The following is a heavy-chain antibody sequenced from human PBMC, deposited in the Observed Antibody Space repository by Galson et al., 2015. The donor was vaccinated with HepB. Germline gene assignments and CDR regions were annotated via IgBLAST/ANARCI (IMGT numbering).Heavy chain of an antibody. J-gene: IGHJ4*02. V-gene: IGHV3-49*03. D-gene: IGHD1-26*01. CDR2: ISSKAYGGTT. CDR3: TRGGWASPDDY. Sequence: SLRLSCATSGFTFGDYAMSWFRQAPGKGLEWVGFISSKAYGGTTEYAASVKGRFTISRDDSKSIAYLQMNSLKAEDTAVYYCTRGGWASPDDYWGQGTLVTVSS. CDR1: GFTFGDYA.